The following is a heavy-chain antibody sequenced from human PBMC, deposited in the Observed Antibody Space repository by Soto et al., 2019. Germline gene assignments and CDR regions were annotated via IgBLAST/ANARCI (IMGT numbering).Heavy chain of an antibody. V-gene: IGHV3-23*01. J-gene: IGHJ4*02. D-gene: IGHD3-3*01. CDR2: ISGSDGKT. CDR1: VFSFVSYA. CDR3: ARWSYLDY. Sequence: GWSLRLACASSVFSFVSYALSWVRQAPGKGLEWVSTISGSDGKTFYADSVKGRFSISRDTSQSTLYLQMNSLRADDTAMYYCARWSYLDYWGQGTRVTVSS.